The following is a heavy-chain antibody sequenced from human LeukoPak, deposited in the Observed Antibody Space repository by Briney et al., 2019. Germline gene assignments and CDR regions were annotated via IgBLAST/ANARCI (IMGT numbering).Heavy chain of an antibody. CDR3: ARDNSVGDIAWWFDP. D-gene: IGHD3-16*02. J-gene: IGHJ5*02. CDR2: ISVYNGNT. Sequence: ASVKVSCKASGYTFTSYAISWVRQAPGQGLEWMGWISVYNGNTDYAQKLKGRVTMTTDTSTSTAYMELRSLRSDDTAVYYCARDNSVGDIAWWFDPWGQGTLVTVSS. CDR1: GYTFTSYA. V-gene: IGHV1-18*01.